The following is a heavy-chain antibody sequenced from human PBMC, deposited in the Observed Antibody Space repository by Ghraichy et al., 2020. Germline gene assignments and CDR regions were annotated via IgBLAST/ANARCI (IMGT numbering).Heavy chain of an antibody. CDR3: ARLRRSGEHYYFEY. Sequence: SETLSLTCTVSGGSVTTHYWSWIRQPPGTALQYIGYIYSSGSTRFNPSFKSRVTISIDTSSNQFSLKLSSLTAADTAVYYCARLRRSGEHYYFEYWGQGTLVTVSS. V-gene: IGHV4-59*08. D-gene: IGHD4-17*01. CDR2: IYSSGST. CDR1: GGSVTTHY. J-gene: IGHJ4*02.